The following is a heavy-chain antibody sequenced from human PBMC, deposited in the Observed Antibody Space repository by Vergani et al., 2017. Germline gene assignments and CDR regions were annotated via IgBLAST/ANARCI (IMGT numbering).Heavy chain of an antibody. CDR1: GFTFSSYG. Sequence: QVQLVESGGGVVQPGRSLRLSCAASGFTFSSYGMHWVRQAPGKGLEWVAVISYDGSNKYYADSVKGRFTISRDNSKNTLYLQMNSLRAEDTAVYYCARDFGWYFDWWYYMDVWGKGTTVTVSS. CDR2: ISYDGSNK. D-gene: IGHD3-9*01. J-gene: IGHJ6*03. CDR3: ARDFGWYFDWWYYMDV. V-gene: IGHV3-30*03.